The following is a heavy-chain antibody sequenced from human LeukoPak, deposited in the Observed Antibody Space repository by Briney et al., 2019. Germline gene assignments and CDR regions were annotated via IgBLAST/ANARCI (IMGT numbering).Heavy chain of an antibody. J-gene: IGHJ6*03. CDR2: ISSSSSTI. CDR3: ARDPYSGSYSAYYYYYMDV. CDR1: GFPFGSYS. V-gene: IGHV3-48*04. Sequence: GGSLRLSCAASGFPFGSYSMNWVRQAPGKGLEWVSYISSSSSTIYYADSVKGRFTISRDNAKNSLYRQMNSLRAEDTAVYYCARDPYSGSYSAYYYYYMDVWGKGTTVTVSS. D-gene: IGHD1-26*01.